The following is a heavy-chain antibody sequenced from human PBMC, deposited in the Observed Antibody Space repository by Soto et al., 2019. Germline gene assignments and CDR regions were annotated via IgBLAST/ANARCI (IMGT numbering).Heavy chain of an antibody. V-gene: IGHV4-59*11. D-gene: IGHD5-18*01. CDR1: GFSMVTHY. CDR2: VYYSGST. J-gene: IGHJ4*02. CDR3: ASLRQVWLPFES. Sequence: PSETLSLTCTLSGFSMVTHYWTLIRQPPGKGLEWIGYVYYSGSTNYNPSLESRVTISVDTSRNQFSLKLRSVTAADTAMYYCASLRQVWLPFESWGQGILVTVSS.